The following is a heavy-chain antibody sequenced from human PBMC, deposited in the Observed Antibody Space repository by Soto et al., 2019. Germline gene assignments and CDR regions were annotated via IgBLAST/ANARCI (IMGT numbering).Heavy chain of an antibody. J-gene: IGHJ4*02. D-gene: IGHD1-1*01. Sequence: QVQLVQSGAEVKKPGASVKVSCKASGYTFSDHDINWVRQASGQGPEWLGWMNPNSGDTGYAQNFQGRVTMTRDTSKRRAYMELSSLRSEDTAVYYCARVGGNWNDDYLDYWGQGTLVTVSS. CDR3: ARVGGNWNDDYLDY. CDR1: GYTFSDHD. CDR2: MNPNSGDT. V-gene: IGHV1-8*01.